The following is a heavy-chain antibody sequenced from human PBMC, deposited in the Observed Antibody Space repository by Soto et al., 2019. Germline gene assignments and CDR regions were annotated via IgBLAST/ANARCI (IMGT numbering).Heavy chain of an antibody. V-gene: IGHV3-23*01. CDR3: SNGEQWLVRLDY. Sequence: EVQLLEAGGGLVQPGGSLRLSCAASGFTFSSYAMSWVRQAPGKGLEWGSAISGSGGSTYYADSVKGRFTISRDNSKNTLYLQMNSLRAEDTAVYYCSNGEQWLVRLDYWGQGALVTVSP. J-gene: IGHJ4*02. CDR1: GFTFSSYA. CDR2: ISGSGGST. D-gene: IGHD6-19*01.